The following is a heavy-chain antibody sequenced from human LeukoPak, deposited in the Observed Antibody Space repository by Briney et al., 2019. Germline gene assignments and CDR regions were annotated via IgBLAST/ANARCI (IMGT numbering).Heavy chain of an antibody. CDR3: ARGAVYYYDSSGYYYYYYYMDV. CDR1: GYTFTGYY. Sequence: ASVKVSCKASGYTFTGYYMHWVRQAPGQGLEWMGWINPNSGGTKYAQKFQGRVTMTRDTSISTAYMELSRLRSDDTAVYYCARGAVYYYDSSGYYYYYYYMDVWGKGTTVTISS. CDR2: INPNSGGT. V-gene: IGHV1-2*02. D-gene: IGHD3-22*01. J-gene: IGHJ6*03.